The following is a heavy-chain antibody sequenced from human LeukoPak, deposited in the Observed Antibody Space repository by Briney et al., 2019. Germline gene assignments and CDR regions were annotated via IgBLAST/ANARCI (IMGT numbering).Heavy chain of an antibody. Sequence: GGSLRLSCAASGFTFSSYEMNWVHQAPGKGLEWVSYISSSSSTIYYADSVKGRFTISRDNAKNSLYLQMNSLRAEDAAVYYCARDRPGWELVGGFDYWGQGTLVTVSS. D-gene: IGHD1-26*01. V-gene: IGHV3-48*01. J-gene: IGHJ4*02. CDR3: ARDRPGWELVGGFDY. CDR2: ISSSSSTI. CDR1: GFTFSSYE.